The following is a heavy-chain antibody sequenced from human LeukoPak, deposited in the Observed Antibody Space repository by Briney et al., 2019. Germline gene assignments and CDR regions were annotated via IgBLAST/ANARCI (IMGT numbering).Heavy chain of an antibody. CDR1: GFTFSNAW. CDR3: AKDLGRRVTAIDY. CDR2: IAVNT. V-gene: IGHV3-23*01. D-gene: IGHD2-21*02. J-gene: IGHJ4*02. Sequence: GGSLRLFCAASGFTFSNAWMSWVRQAPGKGLEWVSTIAVNTYHADSVKGRFTISRDNSKNTLFLQMSSLRAEDTAVYYCAKDLGRRVTAIDYWGQGTLVTVSS.